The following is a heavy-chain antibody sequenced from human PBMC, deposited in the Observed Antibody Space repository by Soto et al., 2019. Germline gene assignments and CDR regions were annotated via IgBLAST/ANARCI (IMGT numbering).Heavy chain of an antibody. CDR2: ISYDGSNK. V-gene: IGHV3-30*18. J-gene: IGHJ2*01. CDR3: AKTHGPGIAVAATDWYFDL. Sequence: QVQLVESGGGVVQPGRSLRRSCAASGFTFSSYGIHWVRQAPGKGLEWVAFISYDGSNKDYADSVKGRFTISRYNSRNTLYLHMNSLRAEDTAVYFCAKTHGPGIAVAATDWYFDLWGRGTLVTVSS. D-gene: IGHD6-19*01. CDR1: GFTFSSYG.